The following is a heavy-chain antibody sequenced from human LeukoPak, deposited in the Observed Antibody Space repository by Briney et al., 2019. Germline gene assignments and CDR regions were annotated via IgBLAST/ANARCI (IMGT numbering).Heavy chain of an antibody. CDR2: MNPNSGNT. D-gene: IGHD6-13*01. V-gene: IGHV1-8*03. J-gene: IGHJ3*02. CDR1: GYTFTSYG. Sequence: ASVKVSCKASGYTFTSYGISWVRQATGQGLEWMGWMNPNSGNTGYAQKFQGRVTITRNTSISTAYMELSSLRSEDTAVYYCAVAAANTRLGDALDIWGQGTMVTVSS. CDR3: AVAAANTRLGDALDI.